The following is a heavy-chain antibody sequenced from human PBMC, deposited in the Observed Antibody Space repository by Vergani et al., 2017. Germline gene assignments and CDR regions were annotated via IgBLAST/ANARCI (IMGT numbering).Heavy chain of an antibody. CDR2: INPSGGST. CDR1: GYPFTSYY. CDR3: ARVSHDYGDYKFDY. J-gene: IGHJ4*02. V-gene: IGHV1-46*01. Sequence: QVQLVQSGAEVKKPGASVTVSCKASGYPFTSYYMHWVRQAPGQGLEWMGIINPSGGSTSHAQKFQGRVTMTRDTSTSTVYMELSSLRSEDAAVYYCARVSHDYGDYKFDYWGQGTLVTVSS. D-gene: IGHD4-17*01.